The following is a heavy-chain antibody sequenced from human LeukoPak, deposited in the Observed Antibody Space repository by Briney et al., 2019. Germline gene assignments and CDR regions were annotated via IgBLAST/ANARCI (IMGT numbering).Heavy chain of an antibody. V-gene: IGHV3-30*18. Sequence: GRSLRLSCAASGFTFSSYDMHWVRQAPGKGLEWVAVISYDGSNKHCADSVKGRFTISRDNSKNTLYLQMNSLRAEDTAVYYCAKDGVGANYFDYWGQGTLVTVSS. D-gene: IGHD1-26*01. J-gene: IGHJ4*02. CDR3: AKDGVGANYFDY. CDR1: GFTFSSYD. CDR2: ISYDGSNK.